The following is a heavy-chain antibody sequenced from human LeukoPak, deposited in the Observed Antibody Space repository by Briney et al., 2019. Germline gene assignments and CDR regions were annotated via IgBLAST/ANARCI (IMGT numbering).Heavy chain of an antibody. D-gene: IGHD6-19*01. CDR1: GGSVSSGSYY. V-gene: IGHV4-61*01. Sequence: KTSETLSLTCTVSGGSVSSGSYYWSWIRQPPGKGLEWIGYIYYSGSTNYNPSLKSRVTISVDTSKNQFSLKLSSVTAAGTAVYYCARDSSGWYSAFDIWGQGTMVTVSS. J-gene: IGHJ3*02. CDR3: ARDSSGWYSAFDI. CDR2: IYYSGST.